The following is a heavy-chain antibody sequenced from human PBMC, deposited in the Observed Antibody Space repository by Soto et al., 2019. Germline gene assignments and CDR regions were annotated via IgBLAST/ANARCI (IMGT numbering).Heavy chain of an antibody. V-gene: IGHV3-30*03. Sequence: QVQLVESGGGVVQPGRSLRLSCAASGFTFNSYGMHWVRQGPGNGLEWVAFISYDSTKTYYADSVKGRFTISRDNSNSALYVQMNRLTGEDTAVYYCARTRSAWSDFHYDSVDVWGQGTTVTVSS. CDR1: GFTFNSYG. J-gene: IGHJ6*02. CDR2: ISYDSTKT. CDR3: ARTRSAWSDFHYDSVDV. D-gene: IGHD4-17*01.